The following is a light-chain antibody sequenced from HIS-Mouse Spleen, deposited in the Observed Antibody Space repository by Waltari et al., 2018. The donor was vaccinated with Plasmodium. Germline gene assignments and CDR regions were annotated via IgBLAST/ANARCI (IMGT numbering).Light chain of an antibody. J-gene: IGLJ3*02. V-gene: IGLV3-10*01. CDR3: YSTDSSGNHRV. Sequence: SYELTQPPSVSVSPGQTARITCSGDAFPKKYAYWYQQKSGQAPVLLVYDDSKRPTGIPERFSGYSSGTMATLTIRGAQVEDEADDYCYSTDSSGNHRVFGGGTKLTVL. CDR2: DDS. CDR1: AFPKKY.